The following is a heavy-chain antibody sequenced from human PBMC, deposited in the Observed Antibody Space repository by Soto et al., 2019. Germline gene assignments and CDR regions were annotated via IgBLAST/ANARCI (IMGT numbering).Heavy chain of an antibody. D-gene: IGHD4-17*01. CDR3: ARTSSGDYYFDY. J-gene: IGHJ4*02. Sequence: SETLSLTCTVSGGSIRSTSSYWGWVRQPPGKGLEWIGSMYYSGSTYYNPSLKSRVTMSVDTSKNQFSLKLSSVTAVDTAVYYCARTSSGDYYFDYWGQGTLVTVSS. V-gene: IGHV4-39*07. CDR2: MYYSGST. CDR1: GGSIRSTSSY.